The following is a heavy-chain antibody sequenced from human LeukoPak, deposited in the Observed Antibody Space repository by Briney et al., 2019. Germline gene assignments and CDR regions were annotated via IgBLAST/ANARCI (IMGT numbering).Heavy chain of an antibody. CDR2: ISGSGLST. CDR1: GFDFKTHD. Sequence: GGSLRLSCDASGFDFKTHDMNWVRQAPGKGLEWIAYISGSGLSTYHADSVKGRFTISRDNAENSLFLQMNSLRVEDTATYYCARQYATSSSEFDSWGQGTLVIVSS. V-gene: IGHV3-48*03. D-gene: IGHD2-8*01. CDR3: ARQYATSSSEFDS. J-gene: IGHJ5*01.